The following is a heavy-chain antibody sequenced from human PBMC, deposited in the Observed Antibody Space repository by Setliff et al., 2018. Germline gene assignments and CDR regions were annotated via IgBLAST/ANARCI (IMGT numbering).Heavy chain of an antibody. D-gene: IGHD5-12*01. V-gene: IGHV3-33*01. J-gene: IGHJ4*02. CDR3: ARVYSGYDPNHYFDY. Sequence: GGSLRLSCAASGFTFNTHAMHWVRQAPGKGLEWVAMIWADPNSNTKYYADSVKGRFSVSRDNSRNTVFLQMTGLRAEDTAVYYCARVYSGYDPNHYFDYWGQGTLVTVSS. CDR2: IWADPNSNTK. CDR1: GFTFNTHA.